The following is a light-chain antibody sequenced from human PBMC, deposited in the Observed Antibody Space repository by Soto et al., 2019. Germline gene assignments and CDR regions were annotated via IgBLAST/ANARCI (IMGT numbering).Light chain of an antibody. V-gene: IGLV1-44*01. CDR2: TTN. Sequence: SVLTQPHSASGTPGQRVTISCSGSSSNIGTSSVHWFQQLPGTAPKLLISTTNRRPSGVPERFSGSKSGTSASLAISGLQSEDEADYYCAAWDDSLNGHFFGTGTKVTVL. CDR1: SSNIGTSS. CDR3: AAWDDSLNGHF. J-gene: IGLJ1*01.